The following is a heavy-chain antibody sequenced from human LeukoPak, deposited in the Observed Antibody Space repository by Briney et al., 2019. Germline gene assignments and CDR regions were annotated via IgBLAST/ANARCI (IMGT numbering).Heavy chain of an antibody. Sequence: GGSLRLSCAASGFTFSTYAMHWVRQAPGKGLEYVSGISRNGGSTYYADSVKGRFTISRDNSKNTLYLQMSSLRAEDTALYYCARVVSGWHDAFDIWGQGTMVTVSS. CDR3: ARVVSGWHDAFDI. CDR1: GFTFSTYA. V-gene: IGHV3-64D*06. CDR2: ISRNGGST. J-gene: IGHJ3*02. D-gene: IGHD6-19*01.